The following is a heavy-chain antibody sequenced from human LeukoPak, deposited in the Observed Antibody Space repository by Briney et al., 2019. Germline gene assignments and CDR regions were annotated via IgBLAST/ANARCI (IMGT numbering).Heavy chain of an antibody. D-gene: IGHD6-13*01. J-gene: IGHJ4*02. CDR1: GGSFSGYY. CDR2: IYYSGST. Sequence: SETLSLTCAVYGGSFSGYYWSWIRQPPGKGLEWIGYIYYSGSTNYNPSLKSRVTISVDTSKNQFSLKLSSVTAADTAVYYCASFSIAAAGPPIDYWGQGTLVTVSS. CDR3: ASFSIAAAGPPIDY. V-gene: IGHV4-59*01.